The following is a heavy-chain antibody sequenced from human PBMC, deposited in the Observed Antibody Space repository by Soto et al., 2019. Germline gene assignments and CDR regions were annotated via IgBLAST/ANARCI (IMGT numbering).Heavy chain of an antibody. J-gene: IGHJ4*02. V-gene: IGHV4-30-2*01. Sequence: SETLSLTCTVSGASISSGGSSWSWIRQPPGQGLEWIAYISHTGTTDCSPSLQSRVTASVDRPKNQFSLKLSSVTAADTAVYYCARGISVTATTPYFDYWGQGAQVTVSS. CDR1: GASISSGGSS. D-gene: IGHD2-21*02. CDR3: ARGISVTATTPYFDY. CDR2: ISHTGTT.